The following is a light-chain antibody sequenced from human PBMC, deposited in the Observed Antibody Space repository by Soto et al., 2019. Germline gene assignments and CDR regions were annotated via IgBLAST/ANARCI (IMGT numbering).Light chain of an antibody. Sequence: EIVMTQSPANLSVSPGESVILSCRASQTISDNLAWYQQKPGLPPRLLIYHTSTSASGVPAQCSCSGSGTDFSLTIRSLQSQDFALYYCQRYDNWPLIFGGGNKVDIK. CDR2: HTS. CDR1: QTISDN. J-gene: IGKJ4*01. V-gene: IGKV3-15*01. CDR3: QRYDNWPLI.